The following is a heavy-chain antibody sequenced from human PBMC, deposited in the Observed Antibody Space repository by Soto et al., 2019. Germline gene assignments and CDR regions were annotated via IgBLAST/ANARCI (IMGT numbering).Heavy chain of an antibody. CDR3: APFIPGTGNDS. Sequence: QVQLQESGPGLVKPSQTLSLTCTVSGGSISSGGYYWSWIRQHPGKGLEWIGYIYYSGSTYYNPSLNSRVTISVDTSQNQFSLKLSSVTAAATAVYYSAPFIPGTGNDSWGQGTLVTVSS. V-gene: IGHV4-31*03. D-gene: IGHD1-1*01. CDR2: IYYSGST. J-gene: IGHJ4*02. CDR1: GGSISSGGYY.